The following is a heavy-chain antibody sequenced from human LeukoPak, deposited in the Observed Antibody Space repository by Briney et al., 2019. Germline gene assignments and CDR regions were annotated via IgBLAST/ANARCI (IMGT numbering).Heavy chain of an antibody. CDR1: GGTFSSYA. Sequence: SVKVSCKASGGTFSSYAISWVRQAPGQGLEWMGRIIPILGIANYAQKFQGRVTITADKSTSTAYMELSSLRSEDTAVYYCAIRYSSGWPPYFDYWGQGTLVTVSS. V-gene: IGHV1-69*04. CDR2: IIPILGIA. D-gene: IGHD6-19*01. CDR3: AIRYSSGWPPYFDY. J-gene: IGHJ4*02.